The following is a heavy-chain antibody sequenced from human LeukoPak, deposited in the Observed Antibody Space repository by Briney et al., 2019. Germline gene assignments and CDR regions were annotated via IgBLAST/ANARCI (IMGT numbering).Heavy chain of an antibody. CDR3: ARVGQWLPDY. CDR1: GFTFRNYW. V-gene: IGHV3-7*01. CDR2: IKLDGSDK. J-gene: IGHJ4*02. D-gene: IGHD6-19*01. Sequence: HPGGSLRLPCAASGFTFRNYWMSWVRQAPGKGLEWVANIKLDGSDKYYVDSVKGRFTISRDNAKNSVYLQMNSLRAEDTAVYYCARVGQWLPDYWGQGTLVTVSS.